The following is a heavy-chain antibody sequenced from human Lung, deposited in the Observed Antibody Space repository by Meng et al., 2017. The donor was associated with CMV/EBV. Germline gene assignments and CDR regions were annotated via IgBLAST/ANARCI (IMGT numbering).Heavy chain of an antibody. CDR3: ARTYCSSTSCSPPYYYAMDV. CDR2: VSGYNDNT. Sequence: ASXXVSXKASGYTFTNYVINWVRQAPGQGLEWMGWVSGYNDNTKYAQKLQDRVTMTTDISTSTAYMELRSLRSDDTAIYYCARTYCSSTSCSPPYYYAMDVWXQETTVTVSS. CDR1: GYTFTNYV. J-gene: IGHJ6*02. V-gene: IGHV1-18*01. D-gene: IGHD2-2*01.